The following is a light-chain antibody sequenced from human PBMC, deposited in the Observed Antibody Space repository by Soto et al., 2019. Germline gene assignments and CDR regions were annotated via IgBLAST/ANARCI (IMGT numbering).Light chain of an antibody. CDR1: SSDVGGYNY. J-gene: IGLJ1*01. Sequence: SVLTQPASVSGSPVQSITISCTGTSSDVGGYNYVSWYQQHPGKAPKFMIYDVSNRPSGVSNRFSGSKSDNTASLTISGLQAEDEANYYCSSYTTSNTRQIVFGTGTKVTVL. CDR3: SSYTTSNTRQIV. CDR2: DVS. V-gene: IGLV2-14*01.